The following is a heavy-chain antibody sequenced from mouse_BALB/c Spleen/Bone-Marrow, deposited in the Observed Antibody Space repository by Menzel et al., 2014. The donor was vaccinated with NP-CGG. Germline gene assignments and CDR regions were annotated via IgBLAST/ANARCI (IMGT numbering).Heavy chain of an antibody. D-gene: IGHD3-2*01. J-gene: IGHJ3*01. CDR3: ATSDSSGVFDY. V-gene: IGHV14-3*02. Sequence: EVQLQQSGAELVKPGASVKLSCTASGSNFTDNYMHWVKQRPEQGLEWIGRIDPANGNTNYDPKFQGKATLTADTSSNTAYLHLSSLTSEDSAVYYCATSDSSGVFDYWGQGTLVTVSA. CDR1: GSNFTDNY. CDR2: IDPANGNT.